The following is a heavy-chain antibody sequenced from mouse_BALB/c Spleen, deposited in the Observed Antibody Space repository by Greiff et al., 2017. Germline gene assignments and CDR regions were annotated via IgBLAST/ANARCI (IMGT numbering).Heavy chain of an antibody. Sequence: EVQLQESGTVLARPGASVKMSCKASGYTFTSYWMHWVKQRPGQGLEWIGAIYPGNSDTSYNQKFKGKAKLTAVTSTSTAYMELSSLTNEDSAVYYCTRSEKDLLRLRGFDYWGQGTTLTVSS. V-gene: IGHV1-5*01. CDR1: GYTFTSYW. J-gene: IGHJ2*01. D-gene: IGHD1-2*01. CDR2: IYPGNSDT. CDR3: TRSEKDLLRLRGFDY.